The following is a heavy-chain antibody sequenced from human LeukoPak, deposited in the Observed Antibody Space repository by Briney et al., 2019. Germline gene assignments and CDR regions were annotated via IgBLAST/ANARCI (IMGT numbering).Heavy chain of an antibody. J-gene: IGHJ4*02. CDR1: GFTFSSYW. D-gene: IGHD3-22*01. CDR3: TTYYDSGPSKD. V-gene: IGHV3-7*05. CDR2: IKKDGSDQ. Sequence: GGPLRLSCAASGFTFSSYWMTWVRQAPGKGLEWVANIKKDGSDQYYGDSVKGRFTISRDNTKNSLFLQMNSLRAEDTAMYYCTTYYDSGPSKDWGQGTLVTVSS.